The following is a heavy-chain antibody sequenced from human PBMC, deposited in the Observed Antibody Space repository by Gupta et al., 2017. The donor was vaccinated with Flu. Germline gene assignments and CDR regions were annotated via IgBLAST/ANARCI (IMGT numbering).Heavy chain of an antibody. CDR2: IYYSGNT. CDR1: GGSISTYY. D-gene: IGHD2-8*01. Sequence: QVQLQESGPGLVKPSETLSLTGTVSGGSISTYYWTWIRQPPGKGLEWMGYIYYSGNTKYSPSLKSRVTISVDTSKNQFSLKLNSVTAADTTVYYCARGYTNSSGGFDYWGQGTLVTVSS. CDR3: ARGYTNSSGGFDY. J-gene: IGHJ4*02. V-gene: IGHV4-59*01.